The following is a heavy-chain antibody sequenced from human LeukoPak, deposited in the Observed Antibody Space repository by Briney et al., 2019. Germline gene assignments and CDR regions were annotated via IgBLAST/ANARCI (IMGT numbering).Heavy chain of an antibody. D-gene: IGHD1-1*01. CDR3: ARTVKRYYYYYYMDV. CDR2: IYTSGST. V-gene: IGHV4-61*02. Sequence: SETLSLTCSVSGGSISTGSYYWSWIRQPAGKGLEWIGRIYTSGSTNYNPSLKSRVTISVDTSKNQFSLKLSSVTAADTAVYYCARTVKRYYYYYYMDVWGKGTTVTVSS. CDR1: GGSISTGSYY. J-gene: IGHJ6*03.